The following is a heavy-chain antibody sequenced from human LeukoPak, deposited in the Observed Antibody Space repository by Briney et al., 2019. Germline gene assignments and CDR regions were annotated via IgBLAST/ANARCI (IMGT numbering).Heavy chain of an antibody. D-gene: IGHD2-15*01. V-gene: IGHV3-48*02. J-gene: IGHJ5*01. CDR3: AVEGYCSGGSCYTNWFDS. CDR2: ISSSGTTK. CDR1: GFTFSSYS. Sequence: PGGSLRLSCVASGFTFSSYSMNWVRQAPGKGLEWVSCISSSGTTKYYADSVKGRFTISRDNVKNSLYLQMNSLRDEDTAVYYCAVEGYCSGGSCYTNWFDSWGQGTLVTVSS.